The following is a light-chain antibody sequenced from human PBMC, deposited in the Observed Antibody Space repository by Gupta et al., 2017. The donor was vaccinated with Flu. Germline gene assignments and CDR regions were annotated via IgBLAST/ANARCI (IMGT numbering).Light chain of an antibody. Sequence: DIVMTQSPVSLSVTPGEPASISCRPSQTLLHENGNRYFDWYLQKPGQSPKLLIYLGSNRASGVPDRFSGSGSGTDFTLKISRVEAEDVGVYYCMQTLETPRTFGQGTKVEI. V-gene: IGKV2-28*01. CDR2: LGS. J-gene: IGKJ1*01. CDR3: MQTLETPRT. CDR1: QTLLHENGNRY.